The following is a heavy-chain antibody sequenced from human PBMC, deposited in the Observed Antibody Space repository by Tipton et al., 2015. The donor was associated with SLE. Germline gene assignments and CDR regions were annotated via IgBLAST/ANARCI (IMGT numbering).Heavy chain of an antibody. Sequence: SLRLSCAASGFTFDDYTMHWVRQAPGKGLEWVSLISWDGGSTYYADSVKGRFTISRDNAKNSLYLQMNSLRAEDTAVYYCARPRDSSGYGPGYWGQGTLVTVSS. CDR1: GFTFDDYT. D-gene: IGHD3-22*01. CDR3: ARPRDSSGYGPGY. V-gene: IGHV3-43*01. J-gene: IGHJ4*02. CDR2: ISWDGGST.